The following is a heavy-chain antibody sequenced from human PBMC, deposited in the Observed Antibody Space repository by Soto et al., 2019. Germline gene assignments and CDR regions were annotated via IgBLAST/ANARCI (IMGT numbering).Heavy chain of an antibody. CDR3: ARIYYDILTGYFGNWFCP. CDR1: GYSFTSYW. Sequence: GESLKISCKGSGYSFTSYWISWVRQMPGKGLEWMGRIDPSDSYTNYSPSFQGHVTISADKSISTAYLQWSSLKASDTAMYYCARIYYDILTGYFGNWFCPWGQGTLVTVSS. D-gene: IGHD3-9*01. J-gene: IGHJ5*02. CDR2: IDPSDSYT. V-gene: IGHV5-10-1*01.